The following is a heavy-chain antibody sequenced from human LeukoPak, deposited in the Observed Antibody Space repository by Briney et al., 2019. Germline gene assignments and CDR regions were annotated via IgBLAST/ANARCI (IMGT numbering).Heavy chain of an antibody. V-gene: IGHV1-2*02. CDR3: ARTRGYYDSSGPRRIAFDI. CDR2: INPNSGGT. J-gene: IGHJ3*02. D-gene: IGHD3-22*01. Sequence: ASVKVSCKASGYTFTGYYMHWVRQAPGQGLECMGWINPNSGGTNYAQKFQGRVTMTRDTSISTAYMELSRLRSDDTAVYYCARTRGYYDSSGPRRIAFDIWGQGTMVTVSS. CDR1: GYTFTGYY.